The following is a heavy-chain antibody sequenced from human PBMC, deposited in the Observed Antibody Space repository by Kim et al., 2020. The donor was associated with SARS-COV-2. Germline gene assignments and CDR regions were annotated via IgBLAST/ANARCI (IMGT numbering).Heavy chain of an antibody. Sequence: GGSLRLSCAASGFTFSSYSMNWVRQAPGKGLEWVSSISSSSSYIYYADSVKGRFTISRDNAKNSLYLQMNSLRAEDTAVYYCARWEQPTFSTPENWFDPWGQGPLVTVSS. J-gene: IGHJ5*02. CDR2: ISSSSSYI. CDR3: ARWEQPTFSTPENWFDP. CDR1: GFTFSSYS. V-gene: IGHV3-21*01. D-gene: IGHD1-26*01.